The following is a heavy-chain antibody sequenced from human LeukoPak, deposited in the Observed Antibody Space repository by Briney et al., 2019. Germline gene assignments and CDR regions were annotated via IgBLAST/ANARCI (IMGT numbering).Heavy chain of an antibody. CDR3: ARRDNTAMVDY. J-gene: IGHJ4*02. CDR1: GESFSGYF. Sequence: PSETLSLTCAVYGESFSGYFWSWIRQPPGKGLEWIGSIYYSGSTYYNPSLKSRVTISVDTSKNQFSLKLSSVTAADTAVYYCARRDNTAMVDYWGQGTLVTVSS. CDR2: IYYSGST. D-gene: IGHD5-18*01. V-gene: IGHV4-34*01.